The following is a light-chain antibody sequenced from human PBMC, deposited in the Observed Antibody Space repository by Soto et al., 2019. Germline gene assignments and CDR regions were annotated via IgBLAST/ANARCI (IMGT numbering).Light chain of an antibody. CDR2: GAS. CDR3: QQYNNWPPQGT. J-gene: IGKJ1*01. CDR1: QSVSSN. Sequence: EIVLTQSPGTLSLSPGERATLSCRASQSVSSNLAWYQQKPGQAPRLLIYGASTRATGIPARFSGSGSWTEFTRTISSLQSEEFAVYYCQQYNNWPPQGTFGQGTKVDIK. V-gene: IGKV3-15*01.